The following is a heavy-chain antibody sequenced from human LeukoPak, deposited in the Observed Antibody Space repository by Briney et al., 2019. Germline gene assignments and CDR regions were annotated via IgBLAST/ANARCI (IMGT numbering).Heavy chain of an antibody. CDR3: AKDPVYYYDSHY. CDR2: ISGSGGST. V-gene: IGHV3-23*01. D-gene: IGHD3-22*01. J-gene: IGHJ4*02. CDR1: GFTFSSYA. Sequence: PGGSLRLSCAASGFTFSSYAMSWVRQAPGKGLEWVSAISGSGGSTYYADSVKGRFTISRDNSKNTLYLQMNSQRAEDTAVYYCAKDPVYYYDSHYWGQGTLVTVSS.